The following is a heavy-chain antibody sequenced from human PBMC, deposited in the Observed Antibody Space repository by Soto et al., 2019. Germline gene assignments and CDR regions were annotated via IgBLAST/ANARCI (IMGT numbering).Heavy chain of an antibody. D-gene: IGHD2-2*01. Sequence: GGSLRLSCAASGFTFSSYGMHWVRQAPGKWLEWVAVIWYDGSNKYYADSVKGRFTISRDNSKNTLYLQMNSLRAEDTAVYYCARDQLIVVVPAAIPYYYGMDVWGQGXTVTVYS. J-gene: IGHJ6*02. V-gene: IGHV3-33*01. CDR1: GFTFSSYG. CDR2: IWYDGSNK. CDR3: ARDQLIVVVPAAIPYYYGMDV.